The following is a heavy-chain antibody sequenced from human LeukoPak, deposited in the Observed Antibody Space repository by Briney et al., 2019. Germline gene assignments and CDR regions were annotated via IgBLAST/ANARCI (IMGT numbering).Heavy chain of an antibody. CDR3: VKDRYCPEVTCFGGGFEY. D-gene: IGHD2-8*02. J-gene: IGHJ4*02. V-gene: IGHV3-23*01. CDR2: ISGRGDSA. CDR1: GFTFTNYA. Sequence: PTGGSLRLSCAASGFTFTNYAMTWVRQAPGKGLEWVSGISGRGDSADYADSVKGRFTISRDNSKNTLYLRLNSLRVEDTATYYCVKDRYCPEVTCFGGGFEYWGQGTLVVVSS.